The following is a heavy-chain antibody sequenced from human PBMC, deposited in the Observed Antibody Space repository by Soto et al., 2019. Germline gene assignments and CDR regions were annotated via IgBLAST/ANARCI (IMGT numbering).Heavy chain of an antibody. Sequence: ASVKVSCKASGYTFTSYAMHWVRQAPGQRLEWMGWISAYNGNTNYAQKLQGRVTMTTDTSTSTAYMELRSLRSDDTAVYYCARDQVSIVIDSSGENFDYWGQGTLVTVSS. V-gene: IGHV1-18*01. D-gene: IGHD3-22*01. CDR3: ARDQVSIVIDSSGENFDY. J-gene: IGHJ4*02. CDR2: ISAYNGNT. CDR1: GYTFTSYA.